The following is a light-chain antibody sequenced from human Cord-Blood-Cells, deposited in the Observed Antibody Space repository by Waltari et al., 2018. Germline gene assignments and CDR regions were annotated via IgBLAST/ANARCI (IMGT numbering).Light chain of an antibody. J-gene: IGLJ2*01. CDR3: SSYTSSSTSVV. V-gene: IGLV2-14*01. CDR2: DVS. Sequence: QSALTQPASVSGSPGQSITISCTGTSSDVGGYNYVSWYQQHPGKAPKLMIYDVSKRPSGVSDRCSGCKAGSTASLTISGLQAEDEADYYCSSYTSSSTSVVFGGGTKLTVL. CDR1: SSDVGGYNY.